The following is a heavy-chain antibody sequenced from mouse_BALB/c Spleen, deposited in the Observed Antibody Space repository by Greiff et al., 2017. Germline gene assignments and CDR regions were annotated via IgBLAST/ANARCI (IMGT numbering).Heavy chain of an antibody. CDR2: IYPYNGGT. D-gene: IGHD2-1*01. V-gene: IGHV1S29*02. J-gene: IGHJ4*01. CDR3: ARLGGNYGEYYAMDY. CDR1: GYTFTDYN. Sequence: EVQLQQSGPELVKPGASVKISCKASGYTFTDYNMHWVKQSHGKSLEWIGYIYPYNGGTGYNQKFKSKATLTVDNSSSTAYMELRSLTSEDSAVYYCARLGGNYGEYYAMDYWGQGTSVTVSS.